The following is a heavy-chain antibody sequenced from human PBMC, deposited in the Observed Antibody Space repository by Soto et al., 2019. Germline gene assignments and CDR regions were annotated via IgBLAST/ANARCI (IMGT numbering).Heavy chain of an antibody. CDR3: ARSRAVAEDDAFDI. CDR2: MNPNSGNT. CDR1: GYTFTSYD. D-gene: IGHD6-19*01. V-gene: IGHV1-8*01. Sequence: ASVKVSCKASGYTFTSYDINWVRQATGQGLEWMGWMNPNSGNTGYAQKFQGRVTMTRNTSISTAYMELSSLRSEDTAVYYCARSRAVAEDDAFDIWGQGTMVTVSS. J-gene: IGHJ3*02.